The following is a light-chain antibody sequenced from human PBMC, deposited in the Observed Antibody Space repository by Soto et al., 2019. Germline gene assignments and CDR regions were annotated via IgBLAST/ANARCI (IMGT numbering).Light chain of an antibody. CDR2: DAS. J-gene: IGKJ1*01. CDR1: QSVSDL. V-gene: IGKV3-11*01. CDR3: QHRSTWPRT. Sequence: EIVLTQSPATLSLSPGERATLSCRASQSVSDLLAWYQQKPGQPPRLLIFDASRRATGVPGRFSXSGSGIDFTLTIARLEPEDFAIYYCQHRSTWPRTFGQGTRVEIK.